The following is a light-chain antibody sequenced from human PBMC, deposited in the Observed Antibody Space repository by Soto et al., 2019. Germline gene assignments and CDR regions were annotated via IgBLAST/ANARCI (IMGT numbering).Light chain of an antibody. V-gene: IGKV1-12*01. Sequence: DIQMTQSPSSVSASVGDRVTITCRASQGISSWLAWYQQKPGEAPKLLIYTVSSLQSWVPSRVNSSGTWKQLTLTLSGLQAEDFATYDCQQASTFPLSFGGGTKVEIK. CDR2: TVS. J-gene: IGKJ4*02. CDR3: QQASTFPLS. CDR1: QGISSW.